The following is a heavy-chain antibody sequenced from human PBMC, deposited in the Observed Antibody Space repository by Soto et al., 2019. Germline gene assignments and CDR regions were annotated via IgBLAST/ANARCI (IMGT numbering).Heavy chain of an antibody. CDR2: IKSKTDGGTA. Sequence: SGGSLRLSCAVSGVTLTNVWMNWVRQAPGKGPEWVGRIKSKTDGGTADYAAPVKGRFTISRDYSENTLYLQMNSLKTEDTAVYYCSHGYYQYFESWGQGTLVTVSS. CDR3: SHGYYQYFES. V-gene: IGHV3-15*07. CDR1: GVTLTNVW. J-gene: IGHJ4*02. D-gene: IGHD5-18*01.